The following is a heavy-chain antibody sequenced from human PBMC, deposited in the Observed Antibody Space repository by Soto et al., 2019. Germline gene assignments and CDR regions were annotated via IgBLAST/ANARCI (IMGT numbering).Heavy chain of an antibody. D-gene: IGHD3-10*01. CDR1: GGSISSYY. V-gene: IGHV4-59*01. Sequence: QVQLQDSGPGLVKPSETLSLTCTVSGGSISSYYWSWIRQPPGKGLEWIGNIYYTGSTNYNPSLKTPVTISVDTSKNQFSLKLTSVSAADTAVYFCASQTANYYGSASYYLPFDYWGQGTLVTVSS. CDR2: IYYTGST. CDR3: ASQTANYYGSASYYLPFDY. J-gene: IGHJ4*02.